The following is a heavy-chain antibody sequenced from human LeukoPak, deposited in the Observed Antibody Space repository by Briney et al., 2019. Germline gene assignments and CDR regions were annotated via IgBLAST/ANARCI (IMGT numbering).Heavy chain of an antibody. V-gene: IGHV3-23*01. Sequence: GGSLRLSCAASGFTFSSYAMSWVRQAPGKGLQWVSVISGSGDITYYADSVKGRFTISRDNSKNTLYLQMNSLRAEDTAVYYCAKDGLGIWSRGYFDYWGQGTLVTVSS. CDR2: ISGSGDIT. CDR3: AKDGLGIWSRGYFDY. D-gene: IGHD7-27*01. J-gene: IGHJ4*02. CDR1: GFTFSSYA.